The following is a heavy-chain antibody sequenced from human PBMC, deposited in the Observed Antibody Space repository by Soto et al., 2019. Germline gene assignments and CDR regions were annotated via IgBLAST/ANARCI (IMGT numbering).Heavy chain of an antibody. Sequence: SETLSLTCTVSGGSISSYYWSWIRQPPGKGLEWIGYIYYSGSTNYNPSLKSRVTISVDTSKNQFSLKLSSVTAADTAVYYCARDQGSGWYDYWGQGTLVTVSS. J-gene: IGHJ4*02. CDR2: IYYSGST. CDR1: GGSISSYY. V-gene: IGHV4-59*01. CDR3: ARDQGSGWYDY. D-gene: IGHD6-19*01.